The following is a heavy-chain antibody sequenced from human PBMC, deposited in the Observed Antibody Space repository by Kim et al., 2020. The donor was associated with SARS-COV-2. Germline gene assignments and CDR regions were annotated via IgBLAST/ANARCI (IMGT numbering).Heavy chain of an antibody. D-gene: IGHD3-16*02. CDR3: ARLEPPYYDYIWGSYRYITPTYFDY. V-gene: IGHV5-51*01. J-gene: IGHJ4*02. Sequence: GESLKISCTGSGYSFTSYWIGWVRQMPGKGLEWMGIIYPGDSDTRYSPSFQGQVTISADKSISTAYLQWSSLKASDTAMYYCARLEPPYYDYIWGSYRYITPTYFDYWGQGTLVTVSS. CDR1: GYSFTSYW. CDR2: IYPGDSDT.